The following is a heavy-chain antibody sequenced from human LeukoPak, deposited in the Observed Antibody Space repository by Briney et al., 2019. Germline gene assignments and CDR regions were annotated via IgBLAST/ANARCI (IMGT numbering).Heavy chain of an antibody. J-gene: IGHJ6*03. V-gene: IGHV4-34*01. CDR2: INHSGST. D-gene: IGHD3-3*01. CDR3: ARGSYDFWSGYYWYMDV. CDR1: GGSFSDYY. Sequence: SETLSLTCAVYGGSFSDYYWRWIRQPPGKGLEWIGEINHSGSTNYNPALKSRVTISVDTSKNQFSLKLTSVTAADTAVYYCARGSYDFWSGYYWYMDVWGKGTTVTVSS.